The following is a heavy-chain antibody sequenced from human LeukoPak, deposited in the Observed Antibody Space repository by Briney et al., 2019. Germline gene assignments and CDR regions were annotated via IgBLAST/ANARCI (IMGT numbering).Heavy chain of an antibody. V-gene: IGHV3-30*04. CDR2: ISYDGSNK. CDR1: GFTFSSYA. CDR3: ARPASYDFWSGYYTYFDY. D-gene: IGHD3-3*01. Sequence: PGGSLRLSCAASGFTFSSYAMHWVRQAPGKGLEWVAVISYDGSNKYYADSVKGRFTISRDNSKNTLYLQMNSLRAEDTAVYYCARPASYDFWSGYYTYFDYWGQGTPVTVSS. J-gene: IGHJ4*02.